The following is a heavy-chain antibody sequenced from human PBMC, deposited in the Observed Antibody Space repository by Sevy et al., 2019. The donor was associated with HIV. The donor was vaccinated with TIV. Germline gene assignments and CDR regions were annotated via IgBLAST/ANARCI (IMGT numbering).Heavy chain of an antibody. CDR3: ARDSLGVPAAMGYYYYGMDV. CDR2: IYSGGST. CDR1: GFTVSSNY. Sequence: GGSLRLSCAASGFTVSSNYMSWVRQAPGKGLEWVSVIYSGGSTYYADSVKGGFTISRDNSKNTRYLQMNSLRAEDTAVYYCARDSLGVPAAMGYYYYGMDVWGQGTTVTVSS. J-gene: IGHJ6*02. D-gene: IGHD2-2*01. V-gene: IGHV3-53*01.